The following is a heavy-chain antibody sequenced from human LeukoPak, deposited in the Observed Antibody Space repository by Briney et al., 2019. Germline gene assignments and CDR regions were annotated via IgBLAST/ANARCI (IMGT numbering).Heavy chain of an antibody. CDR1: GYTFADYF. CDR2: INANSGVT. CDR3: ARYVSSTPNWAFDY. Sequence: ASVKVSCKTSGYTFADYFIHWVRQAPGQGLEWMGRINANSGVTEYQQKFQGRVTMTRDTSVSTAYVEVNWLISDDTAIYYCARYVSSTPNWAFDYWGQGTLVTVSS. J-gene: IGHJ4*02. V-gene: IGHV1-2*06. D-gene: IGHD1-14*01.